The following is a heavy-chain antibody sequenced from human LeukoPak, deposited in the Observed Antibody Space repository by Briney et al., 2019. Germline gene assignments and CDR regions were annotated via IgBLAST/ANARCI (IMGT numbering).Heavy chain of an antibody. CDR2: ISAYNGNT. J-gene: IGHJ6*02. D-gene: IGHD1-26*01. Sequence: ASVKVSCKASGYTFTSYGISWVRQAPGQGLEWMGWISAYNGNTNYAQKLQGRVTMTTDTSTSTAYMELSSLRSDDTAVYYCARDVSQWELLYYYYYGMDVWGQGTTVTVSS. CDR1: GYTFTSYG. CDR3: ARDVSQWELLYYYYYGMDV. V-gene: IGHV1-18*01.